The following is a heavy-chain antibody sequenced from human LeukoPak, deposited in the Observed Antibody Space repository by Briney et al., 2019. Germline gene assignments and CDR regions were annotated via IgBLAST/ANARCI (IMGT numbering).Heavy chain of an antibody. CDR3: ARVGHQGTWFGY. Sequence: PSETLSLTCTVSGGSISNYYWSWIRQPPGKGLEWIGYIYYSGSTNYNPSLKSRVTISVDTSKNQFSLKLSSVTAADTAVYYCARVGHQGTWFGYWGQGTLVTVSS. D-gene: IGHD3-10*01. J-gene: IGHJ4*02. CDR2: IYYSGST. V-gene: IGHV4-59*01. CDR1: GGSISNYY.